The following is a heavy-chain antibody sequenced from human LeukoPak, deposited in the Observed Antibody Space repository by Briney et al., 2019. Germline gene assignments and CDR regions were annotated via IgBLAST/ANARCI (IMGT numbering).Heavy chain of an antibody. CDR3: ARETAAAGSFIAINDY. V-gene: IGHV4-34*01. CDR1: GGSFSGYY. CDR2: INDSEST. Sequence: PSETLSLTCAVYGGSFSGYYWSWIRQPPGKGLEWIGEINDSESTIYNPSLKSRVTISVDTSKKQFSLKLSSVTAADTAIYYCARETAAAGSFIAINDYWGQGTLVTVSS. D-gene: IGHD6-13*01. J-gene: IGHJ4*02.